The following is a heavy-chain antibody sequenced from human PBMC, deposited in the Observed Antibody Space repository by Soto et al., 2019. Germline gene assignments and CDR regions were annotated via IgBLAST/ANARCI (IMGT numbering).Heavy chain of an antibody. CDR2: IKQDGSEK. CDR1: GFTFSGYW. D-gene: IGHD2-2*01. Sequence: EVQLVESGGGLVQPGGSLRLSCAASGFTFSGYWMSWVRQAPGKGLEWVANIKQDGSEKYYVDSVKGRFTISRDNAKNSLYMLMNSLRAEDTAVYYCAKNNRYCSSTNCFVFAYWGQGTLVTVSS. CDR3: AKNNRYCSSTNCFVFAY. V-gene: IGHV3-7*01. J-gene: IGHJ4*02.